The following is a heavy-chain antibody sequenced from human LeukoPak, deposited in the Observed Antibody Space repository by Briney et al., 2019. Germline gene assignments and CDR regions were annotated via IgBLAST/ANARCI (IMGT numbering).Heavy chain of an antibody. J-gene: IGHJ4*02. CDR2: ISSDGVNK. D-gene: IGHD3-22*01. Sequence: GGSLRLSCAASGFTFSSYGMRWVRQAPGKGLEWVAVISSDGVNKYSADSVKGRFAISRDNSKNTLYLQMNSLRAEDTAVYYCAKGQKYYDGSGYYSTDYWVQGTPVTVSS. CDR3: AKGQKYYDGSGYYSTDY. V-gene: IGHV3-30*18. CDR1: GFTFSSYG.